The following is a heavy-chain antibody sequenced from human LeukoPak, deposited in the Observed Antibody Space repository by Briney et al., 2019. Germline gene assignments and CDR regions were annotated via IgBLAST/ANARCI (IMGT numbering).Heavy chain of an antibody. J-gene: IGHJ4*02. D-gene: IGHD2-15*01. CDR2: VSSNGAKT. Sequence: GGSLRLSCAASGFTFSSYAMSWVRQAPGKGLEWVSAVSSNGAKTYYADSVKGRFTISRDNSKNTLYLQVNSLRAEDTAVYYCAKVDITRCVDYWGQGTLVTVSS. V-gene: IGHV3-23*01. CDR3: AKVDITRCVDY. CDR1: GFTFSSYA.